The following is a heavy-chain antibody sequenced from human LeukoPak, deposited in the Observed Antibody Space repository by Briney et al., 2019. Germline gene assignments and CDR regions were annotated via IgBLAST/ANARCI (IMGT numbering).Heavy chain of an antibody. Sequence: GGSLRLSCAASGFTFSSYSMNWVRQAPGKGLEWVSSISSSSSYIYYADSVKGRFTISRDNAKNSLYLQMNSLRAEDTAVYHCARASYSSGWSHFDYWGQGTLVTASS. D-gene: IGHD6-13*01. CDR1: GFTFSSYS. CDR3: ARASYSSGWSHFDY. V-gene: IGHV3-21*01. J-gene: IGHJ4*02. CDR2: ISSSSSYI.